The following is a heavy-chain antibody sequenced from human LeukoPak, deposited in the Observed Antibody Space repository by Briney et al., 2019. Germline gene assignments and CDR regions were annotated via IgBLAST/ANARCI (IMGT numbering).Heavy chain of an antibody. D-gene: IGHD2-21*01. Sequence: ASVKVSCKASGYSFTGYYIHWVRQAPRQGLEWMGWINPNSGGTNYAQKFQGRLTMTRDTSISTAYMEVSRLRSDDTAVYYCAKVIAGSPGLDPWGQGTLVTVSS. J-gene: IGHJ5*02. V-gene: IGHV1-2*02. CDR2: INPNSGGT. CDR3: AKVIAGSPGLDP. CDR1: GYSFTGYY.